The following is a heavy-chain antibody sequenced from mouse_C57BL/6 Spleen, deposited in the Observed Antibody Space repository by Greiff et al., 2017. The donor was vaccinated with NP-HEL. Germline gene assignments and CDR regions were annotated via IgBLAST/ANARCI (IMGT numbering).Heavy chain of an antibody. CDR1: GFTFSSYT. D-gene: IGHD2-5*01. CDR2: ISGGGGNT. V-gene: IGHV5-9*01. Sequence: DVKLVESGGGLVKPGGSLKLSCAASGFTFSSYTMSWVRQTPEKRLEWVATISGGGGNTYYPDSVKGRFTISRDNAKNTLYLQMSSLRSEDTALYYCARQGSNPAWFAYWGQGTLVTVSA. CDR3: ARQGSNPAWFAY. J-gene: IGHJ3*01.